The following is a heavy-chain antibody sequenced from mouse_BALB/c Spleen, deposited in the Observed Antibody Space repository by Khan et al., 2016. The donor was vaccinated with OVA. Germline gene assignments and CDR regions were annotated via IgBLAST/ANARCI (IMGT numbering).Heavy chain of an antibody. J-gene: IGHJ3*01. CDR3: ARRNYFGYTFAY. Sequence: VQLQESGAELARPGASVKLSCKASGYTFTDYYINWVKQRTGQGLEWIGEISPGSGDTYYNEKFKGKATLTADKSSSTVYMQLSSLTAEDSAVEFCARRNYFGYTFAYWGQGTLVTVSA. CDR2: ISPGSGDT. CDR1: GYTFTDYY. D-gene: IGHD1-2*01. V-gene: IGHV1-77*01.